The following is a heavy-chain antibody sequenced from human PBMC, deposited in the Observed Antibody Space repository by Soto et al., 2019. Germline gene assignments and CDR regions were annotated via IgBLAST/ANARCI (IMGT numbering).Heavy chain of an antibody. D-gene: IGHD2-15*01. CDR1: GASVSSGGYY. Sequence: TLSLTCTVPGASVSSGGYYWSWIRQHPEKGLEWIGYIYNSGLISYNPSLKSRIVVSRDTSRNQLSLKVTSVTAADTAVYFCARSRRGAVATFDLWGQGTPVTVSS. V-gene: IGHV4-31*03. J-gene: IGHJ4*02. CDR2: IYNSGLI. CDR3: ARSRRGAVATFDL.